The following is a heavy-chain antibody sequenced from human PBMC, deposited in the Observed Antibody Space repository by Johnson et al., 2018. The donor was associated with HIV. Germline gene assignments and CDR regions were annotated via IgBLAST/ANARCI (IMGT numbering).Heavy chain of an antibody. CDR1: GFTFNSYA. Sequence: QVQLVESGGGVVQPGRSLRLSCAATGFTFNSYAMHWVRQAPGKGLEWVAVISYDGSNKYYADSVKGRFTISRDNSKNTLYLQMNSLRAEDTAVYYCAKDRLVGATGDAFDIWGQGTMVTVSS. V-gene: IGHV3-30*04. CDR2: ISYDGSNK. CDR3: AKDRLVGATGDAFDI. D-gene: IGHD1-26*01. J-gene: IGHJ3*02.